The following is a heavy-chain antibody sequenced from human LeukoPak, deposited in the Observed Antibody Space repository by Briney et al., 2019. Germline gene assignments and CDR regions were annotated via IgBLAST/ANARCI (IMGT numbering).Heavy chain of an antibody. V-gene: IGHV1-69*05. J-gene: IGHJ5*02. D-gene: IGHD2-21*02. CDR3: ARDVTACGGDCINWLDP. CDR2: IIPIFGTA. CDR1: GGTLSSYA. Sequence: SVKVSCKASGGTLSSYAISWVRQAPGQGLEWMGGIIPIFGTANYAQKFQGRVTITTDESTSTAYMELSSLRSEDTAVYYCARDVTACGGDCINWLDPWGQGTLVTVSS.